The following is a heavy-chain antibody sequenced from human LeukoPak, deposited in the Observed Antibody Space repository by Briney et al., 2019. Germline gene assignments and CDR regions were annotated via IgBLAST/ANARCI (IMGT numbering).Heavy chain of an antibody. Sequence: PGGSLRLSCAASGFTFSSYSMNWVRQAPGKGLEWVSSISSSSSYIYYADSVKGRFTISRDNANNSLYLQMNSLRAEDTAVYYCARDCSSTSCYTDYYYGMDVWGQGTTVTVSS. CDR1: GFTFSSYS. V-gene: IGHV3-21*01. CDR3: ARDCSSTSCYTDYYYGMDV. D-gene: IGHD2-2*02. CDR2: ISSSSSYI. J-gene: IGHJ6*02.